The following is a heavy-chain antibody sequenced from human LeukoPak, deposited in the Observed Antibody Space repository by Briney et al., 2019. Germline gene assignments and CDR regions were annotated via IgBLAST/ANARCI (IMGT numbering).Heavy chain of an antibody. J-gene: IGHJ5*02. V-gene: IGHV3-11*04. D-gene: IGHD7-27*01. Sequence: PGGSLSLSCAASGFTLSDYQVSWIRQAPGEGREWVSDIGSRGSNIYYADSVKGRFTISRDNAKNSLYLQMNSLRAEDTAVYYCAREFWGFGFDPWGQGTLVTVSS. CDR3: AREFWGFGFDP. CDR2: IGSRGSNI. CDR1: GFTLSDYQ.